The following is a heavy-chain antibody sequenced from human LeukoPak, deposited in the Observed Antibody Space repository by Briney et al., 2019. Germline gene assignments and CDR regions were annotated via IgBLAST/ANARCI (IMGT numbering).Heavy chain of an antibody. Sequence: PGGSLRLSCAASGFTFSSYSMNWVRQAPGKGLEWVSSFTSSSSYIYYADSVKGRSTISRDNAKNSLYLQMNSLRAEDTAVYYCARDRGEQWLVQGRVGIESNFDSWGQGTLVTASS. V-gene: IGHV3-21*01. J-gene: IGHJ4*02. CDR2: FTSSSSYI. CDR1: GFTFSSYS. D-gene: IGHD6-19*01. CDR3: ARDRGEQWLVQGRVGIESNFDS.